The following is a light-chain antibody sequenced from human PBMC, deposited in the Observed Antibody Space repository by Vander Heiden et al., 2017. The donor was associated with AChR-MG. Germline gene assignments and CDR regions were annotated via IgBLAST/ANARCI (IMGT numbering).Light chain of an antibody. J-gene: IGLJ2*01. CDR1: SSDVGSYNR. V-gene: IGLV2-18*01. Sequence: QSALTQPPPVSRSPGQSVTISCTGTSSDVGSYNRVSWYQQPPGTAPKLMIYEVSNRPSGVPDRFSGSKSGNTASLTISGLQAEDEADYYCSLYTSSSTVVFGGGTKLTVL. CDR3: SLYTSSSTVV. CDR2: EVS.